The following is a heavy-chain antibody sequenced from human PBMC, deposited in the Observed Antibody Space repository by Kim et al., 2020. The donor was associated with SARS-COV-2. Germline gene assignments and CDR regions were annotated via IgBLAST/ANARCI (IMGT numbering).Heavy chain of an antibody. CDR3: AKGSYCSGGSCYQPFDY. V-gene: IGHV3-23*01. D-gene: IGHD2-15*01. Sequence: GGSLRLSCAASGFTFSSYAMSWVRQAPGKGLEWVSAISGSGGSTYYADSVKGRFTISRDNSKNTLYLQMNSLRAEDTAVYYCAKGSYCSGGSCYQPFDYWGQGTLVTVSS. CDR2: ISGSGGST. CDR1: GFTFSSYA. J-gene: IGHJ4*02.